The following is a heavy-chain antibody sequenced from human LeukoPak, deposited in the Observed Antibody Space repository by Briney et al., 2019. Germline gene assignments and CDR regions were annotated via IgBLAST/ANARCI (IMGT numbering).Heavy chain of an antibody. D-gene: IGHD1-14*01. CDR2: ISGSGGST. J-gene: IGHJ5*02. V-gene: IGHV3-23*01. Sequence: GGSLRLSCAASGLTFSSYAMCWVRQAPGKGLEWVSAISGSGGSTYYADSVKGRFTISRDNSKNTLYLQMNSLRAEDTAVYYCAKVPTRPYIIRGWFDPWGQGTLVTVSS. CDR1: GLTFSSYA. CDR3: AKVPTRPYIIRGWFDP.